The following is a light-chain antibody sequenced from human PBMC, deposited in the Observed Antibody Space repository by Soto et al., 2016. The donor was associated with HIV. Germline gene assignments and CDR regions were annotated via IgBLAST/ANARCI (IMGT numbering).Light chain of an antibody. CDR2: DDS. CDR3: QVWDSSSDHVV. J-gene: IGLJ2*01. CDR1: NIGGKS. Sequence: SYELTQPPSVPVAPGKTATITCGGNNIGGKSVHWFQQKPGQAPVLVVYDDSDRPSGIPERFSGSNSGNTATLTISRVEAGDEADYYCQVWDSSSDHVVFGGGTKLTVL. V-gene: IGLV3-21*03.